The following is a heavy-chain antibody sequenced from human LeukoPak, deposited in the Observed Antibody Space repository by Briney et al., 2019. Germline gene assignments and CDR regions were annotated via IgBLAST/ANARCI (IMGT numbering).Heavy chain of an antibody. V-gene: IGHV1-69*05. Sequence: GSSVKVSCKASGGTFGSYAISWVRQAPGQGLEWMGRIIPIFGTANYAQKFQGRVTITTDESTSTAYMELSSLRSEDTAVYYCATYWPGPYGDYEGYYYMDVWGKGTTVTVSS. CDR3: ATYWPGPYGDYEGYYYMDV. D-gene: IGHD4-17*01. J-gene: IGHJ6*03. CDR1: GGTFGSYA. CDR2: IIPIFGTA.